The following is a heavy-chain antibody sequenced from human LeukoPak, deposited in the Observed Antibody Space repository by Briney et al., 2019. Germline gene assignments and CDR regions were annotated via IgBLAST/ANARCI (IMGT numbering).Heavy chain of an antibody. Sequence: PSETLSLTCTVPGGSISSSSYCWGWIRQPPGKGLEWLVSVYFSGSTYYNPSLKRRVTISVDTSKNQFSLKLSSVTAADTAVYYCASSGYYSDYYYYYMDVWGKGTTVTISS. CDR3: ASSGYYSDYYYYYMDV. CDR2: VYFSGST. J-gene: IGHJ6*03. D-gene: IGHD3-22*01. CDR1: GGSISSSSYC. V-gene: IGHV4-39*01.